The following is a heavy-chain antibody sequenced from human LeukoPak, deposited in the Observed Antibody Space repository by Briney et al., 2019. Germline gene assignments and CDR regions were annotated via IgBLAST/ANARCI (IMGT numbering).Heavy chain of an antibody. CDR2: ISGSGGST. CDR1: GFTFSSYA. V-gene: IGHV3-23*01. Sequence: GGSLRLSCAASGFTFSSYAMSWVRQAPGKGLEWVSAISGSGGSTYYADSVKGRFTISRDNSKNTLYLQMNSLRAEDTAVYYCXKAVLEWLSASYYFDYWGQGTLVTVSS. D-gene: IGHD3-3*01. CDR3: XKAVLEWLSASYYFDY. J-gene: IGHJ4*02.